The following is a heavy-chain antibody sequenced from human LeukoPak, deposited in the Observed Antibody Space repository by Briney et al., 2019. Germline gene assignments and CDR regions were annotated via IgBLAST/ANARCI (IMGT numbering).Heavy chain of an antibody. CDR3: WVPGRGKGGYFDY. D-gene: IGHD3-10*01. Sequence: KSSETLSLTCTVSGYSISNGYYWGWMRQPPGKGLEWIGSIYHSGRTHYNPSLKSRVIISVDTSKNYFSLKLSSVTAADTAVYYCWVPGRGKGGYFDYWGQGTLVTVSS. J-gene: IGHJ4*02. CDR2: IYHSGRT. CDR1: GYSISNGYY. V-gene: IGHV4-38-2*02.